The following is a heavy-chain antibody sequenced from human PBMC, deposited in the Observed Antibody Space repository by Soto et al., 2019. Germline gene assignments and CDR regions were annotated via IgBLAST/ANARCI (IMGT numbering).Heavy chain of an antibody. J-gene: IGHJ6*02. V-gene: IGHV1-46*01. Sequence: ASVKVSCKASGYTFTSYSMHWVRQAPGQGLEWMGIINPSSGRTSYAQNFQGRVTMTSDTSTSIVYMEMSSLKSEDTAVYYCARDHNFGFILYAMDVWGQGATVTVSS. CDR3: ARDHNFGFILYAMDV. D-gene: IGHD2-15*01. CDR1: GYTFTSYS. CDR2: INPSSGRT.